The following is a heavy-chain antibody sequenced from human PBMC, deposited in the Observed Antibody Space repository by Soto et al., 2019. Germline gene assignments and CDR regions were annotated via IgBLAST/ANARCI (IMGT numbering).Heavy chain of an antibody. V-gene: IGHV3-23*01. J-gene: IGHJ6*02. CDR3: AKTPYDYFYCYPMDV. CDR2: ITANGGTT. CDR1: GLTFTNYA. Sequence: GSLRLSCAASGLTFTNYAMSWVRQAPGKGLEWVSAITANGGTTQYADSVKGRFTISRDNSRSTLFLQMNSLRADDTAVYYCAKTPYDYFYCYPMDVWGQGTTVTVS.